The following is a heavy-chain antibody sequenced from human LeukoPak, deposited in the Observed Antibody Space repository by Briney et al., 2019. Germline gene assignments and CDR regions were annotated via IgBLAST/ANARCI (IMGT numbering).Heavy chain of an antibody. Sequence: GASVKVSCKASGGTFSSYAISWVRQAPGQGLEWMGGIIPIFGTANYAQKFQGRVTITADESTSTAYMELSSLRSEDTAVYYCARDPGTGGPIYPAGSDYWGQGTLVTVSS. V-gene: IGHV1-69*13. J-gene: IGHJ4*02. CDR1: GGTFSSYA. CDR2: IIPIFGTA. D-gene: IGHD2-2*02. CDR3: ARDPGTGGPIYPAGSDY.